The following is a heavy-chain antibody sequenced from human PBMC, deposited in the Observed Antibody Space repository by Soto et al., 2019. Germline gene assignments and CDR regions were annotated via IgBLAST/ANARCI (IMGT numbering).Heavy chain of an antibody. CDR3: ARGGEITAEGVFDP. V-gene: IGHV3-21*02. CDR1: GFTFSSYS. CDR2: ISNRGSYI. D-gene: IGHD1-20*01. J-gene: IGHJ5*02. Sequence: EVRLVESGGGLVKPGGSLRLSCIASGFTFSSYSMKWVRQAPGKGLEWVSSISNRGSYIYYADSVKGRFTISRDNAGNSLYLQMNNLRVEDTAVYPCARGGEITAEGVFDPWGQGTLVTVSS.